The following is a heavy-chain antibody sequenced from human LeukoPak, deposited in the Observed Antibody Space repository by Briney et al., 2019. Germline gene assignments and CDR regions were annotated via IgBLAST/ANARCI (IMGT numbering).Heavy chain of an antibody. J-gene: IGHJ4*02. D-gene: IGHD6-19*01. CDR1: GFTFSSYT. Sequence: GGSLRLSCTASGFTFSSYTFNWVRQAPGKGLEWVSSISTSHSYIYYADSLKGRFTISRDNAKNSLYLQMNSLRAEDTAVYYCARGVRIAVAGYIDYWGQGTLVTVSS. V-gene: IGHV3-21*01. CDR3: ARGVRIAVAGYIDY. CDR2: ISTSHSYI.